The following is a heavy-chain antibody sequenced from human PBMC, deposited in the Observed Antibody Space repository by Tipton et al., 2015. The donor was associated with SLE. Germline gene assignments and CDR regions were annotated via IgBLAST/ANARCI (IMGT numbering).Heavy chain of an antibody. V-gene: IGHV1-46*01. J-gene: IGHJ6*02. Sequence: KFQGRAIMTRDTSTSTVYMELSSLRSEDTAVYYCARPAQSLVGSPYYYGMDVWGQGTTVTVSS. D-gene: IGHD1-26*01. CDR3: ARPAQSLVGSPYYYGMDV.